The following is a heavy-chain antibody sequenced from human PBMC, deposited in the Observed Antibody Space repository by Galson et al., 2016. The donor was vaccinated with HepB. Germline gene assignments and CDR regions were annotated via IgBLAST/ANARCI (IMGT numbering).Heavy chain of an antibody. D-gene: IGHD3-3*01. CDR3: ARARASFGVATAYNWFDP. V-gene: IGHV3-30*04. Sequence: SLRLSCAASGFTFSSYTFHWVRQAPGKGLEWVAVISYDGINKYYGDSVKGRFTVSRDNSKSTLDLQMNSLRVEDTAVYYCARARASFGVATAYNWFDPWGQGAQVTVSS. CDR1: GFTFSSYT. CDR2: ISYDGINK. J-gene: IGHJ5*02.